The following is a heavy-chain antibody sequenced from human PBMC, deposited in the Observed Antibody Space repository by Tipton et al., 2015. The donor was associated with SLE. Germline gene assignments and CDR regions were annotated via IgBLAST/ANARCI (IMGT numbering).Heavy chain of an antibody. V-gene: IGHV4-39*01. CDR3: ARLLMYSNTCYRPPESFQH. CDR2: IYYSGST. J-gene: IGHJ1*01. D-gene: IGHD6-13*01. Sequence: TLSLTCTVSGDSISSSSYYWGWIRQPPGKGLEWIGSIYYSGSTFYNPSLKSRVTISVDTSKTQFSLKLNSVTAADTAVYYCARLLMYSNTCYRPPESFQHWGQGTLVTVSS. CDR1: GDSISSSSYY.